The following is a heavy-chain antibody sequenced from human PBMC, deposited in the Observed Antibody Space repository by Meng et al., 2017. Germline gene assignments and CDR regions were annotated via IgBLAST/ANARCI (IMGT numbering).Heavy chain of an antibody. J-gene: IGHJ4*02. D-gene: IGHD6-13*01. CDR3: ARYEDISAAGYLLGDF. CDR2: IDPKSDYT. CDR1: GYPVAAYW. Sequence: VDRVRVGLGGKEAGASVKGACKGFGYPVAAYWIQGVRKAPVQGPAWKGRIDPKSDYTHYEKKFKGRVNMTMDTSINTAYMELSGLRSDDTAVYYCARYEDISAAGYLLGDFWGQGTLVTASS. V-gene: IGHV1-2*06.